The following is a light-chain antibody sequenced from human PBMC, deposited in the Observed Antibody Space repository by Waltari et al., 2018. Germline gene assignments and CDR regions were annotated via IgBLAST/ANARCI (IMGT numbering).Light chain of an antibody. Sequence: DIQMTQSPSSLSASVGDRVTVTCRSSQNINTYLNWLQQKPGQPPKLLIYAASILHSGVPSRFSGRGSVTQFTLTINGLQPEDFATYYCQQTFNTAPLTFGGGTKVEI. CDR3: QQTFNTAPLT. CDR2: AAS. CDR1: QNINTY. V-gene: IGKV1-39*01. J-gene: IGKJ4*01.